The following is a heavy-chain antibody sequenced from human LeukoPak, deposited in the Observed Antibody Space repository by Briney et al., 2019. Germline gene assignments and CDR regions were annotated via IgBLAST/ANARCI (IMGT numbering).Heavy chain of an antibody. CDR1: GGSISNYY. D-gene: IGHD6-13*01. J-gene: IGHJ4*02. CDR3: ARGSRWDRFDC. V-gene: IGHV4-59*01. CDR2: IYYGGST. Sequence: SETLSLTCTVSGGSISNYYWSWIRQPPGKGLEWIGYIYYGGSTSYNPSLKSRVTISVDTSKNQFSLKLTSVTAADTAVYYCARGSRWDRFDCWGQGTLVTVSS.